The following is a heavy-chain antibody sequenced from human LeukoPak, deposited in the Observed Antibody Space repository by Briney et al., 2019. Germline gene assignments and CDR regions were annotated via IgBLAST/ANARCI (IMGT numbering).Heavy chain of an antibody. CDR1: GDTFTVNH. CDR3: ARRTSPSASPGGKYFQH. V-gene: IGHV1-2*02. Sequence: VAALRDSCMDSGDTFTVNHIYWGSPAPEQGLWRRVYINTNGGTANYAQRFQGRVTMTRDTSISTAYMELSRLRSNDTAVYYCARRTSPSASPGGKYFQHWGQGTLVTVSS. D-gene: IGHD1-14*01. J-gene: IGHJ1*01. CDR2: INTNGGTA.